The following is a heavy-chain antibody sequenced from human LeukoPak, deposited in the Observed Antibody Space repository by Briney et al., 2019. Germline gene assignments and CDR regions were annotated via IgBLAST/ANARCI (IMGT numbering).Heavy chain of an antibody. Sequence: SVKVSCKASGGTFSSYAISWVRQAPGQGLEWMGRIIPILGIANYAQKFRGRVTITADKSTSTAYMELSSLRSEDTAVYYCAREGGIAYDYVWGSYGSLGAFDIWGQGTMVTVSS. CDR2: IIPILGIA. CDR3: AREGGIAYDYVWGSYGSLGAFDI. J-gene: IGHJ3*02. CDR1: GGTFSSYA. D-gene: IGHD3-16*01. V-gene: IGHV1-69*04.